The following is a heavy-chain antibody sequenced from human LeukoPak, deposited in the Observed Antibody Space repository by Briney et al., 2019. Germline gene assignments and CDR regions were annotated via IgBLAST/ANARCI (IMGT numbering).Heavy chain of an antibody. D-gene: IGHD2-15*01. V-gene: IGHV3-30*02. J-gene: IGHJ4*02. CDR1: GFTFSSYG. CDR3: AKDAVIAATSWEYYFDY. CDR2: IRYDGSNK. Sequence: GGSLRLSCAASGFTFSSYGMHWVRQAPGKGLEWVAFIRYDGSNKKYADSVKGRFTISRDHSKSTLYLQMNSLRAEDTAVYYCAKDAVIAATSWEYYFDYWGQGNLVTVSS.